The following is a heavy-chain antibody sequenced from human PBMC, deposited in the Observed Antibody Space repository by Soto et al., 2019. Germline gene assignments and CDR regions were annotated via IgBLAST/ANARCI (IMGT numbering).Heavy chain of an antibody. Sequence: QITLKESGPTLVKPTQTLTLTCTFSGFSLSTSGVGVGCIRQPPGKALAWLALIYWDDDKRYSPSLKSRLTITKDTSKNQGVLTMTTMYPVDTATYYCAHRKTYSSGLYYFDYWGQGTLVTVSS. V-gene: IGHV2-5*02. CDR1: GFSLSTSGVG. CDR2: IYWDDDK. J-gene: IGHJ4*02. CDR3: AHRKTYSSGLYYFDY. D-gene: IGHD6-19*01.